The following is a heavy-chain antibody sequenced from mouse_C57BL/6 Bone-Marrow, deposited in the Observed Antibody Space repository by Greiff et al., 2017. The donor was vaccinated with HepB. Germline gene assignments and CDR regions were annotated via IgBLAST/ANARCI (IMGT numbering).Heavy chain of an antibody. V-gene: IGHV1-50*01. J-gene: IGHJ1*03. D-gene: IGHD1-1*01. CDR1: GYTFTSYW. Sequence: QVQLKQPGAELVKPGASVKLSCKASGYTFTSYWMQWVKQRPGQGLEWIGGIDPSDSYTNYNQKFKGKATLTVDTSSSTAYMQLSSLTSEDSAVYYCAREGLLRWYFDVWGTGTTVTVSS. CDR3: AREGLLRWYFDV. CDR2: IDPSDSYT.